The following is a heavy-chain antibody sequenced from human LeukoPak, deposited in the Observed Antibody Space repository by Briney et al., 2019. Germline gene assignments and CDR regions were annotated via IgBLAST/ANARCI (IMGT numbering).Heavy chain of an antibody. CDR1: GVSISSYY. CDR2: ISDSGDT. Sequence: SDTLSLTCTVSGVSISSYYWSWIRQPPGKGLEWIGHISDSGDTNYNPSLKSRVTISVHTSKKQFSLKLSSVTTADTAVYYCARDSYYDTSGYFNDTFDMWGQGTLVTVSS. J-gene: IGHJ3*02. CDR3: ARDSYYDTSGYFNDTFDM. V-gene: IGHV4-59*01. D-gene: IGHD3-22*01.